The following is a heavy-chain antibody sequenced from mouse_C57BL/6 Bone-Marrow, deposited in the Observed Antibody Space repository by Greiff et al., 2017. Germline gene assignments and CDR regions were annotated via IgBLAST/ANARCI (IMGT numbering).Heavy chain of an antibody. D-gene: IGHD1-1*01. CDR3: ARVTTRFYYFDY. Sequence: QVQLQQPGAELVKPGASVKLSCKASGYTFTSYWMHWVKQRPGQGLEWIGMIHPNSGSTNYNEKFKSKAILTVDKSSSTAYMQLSSLTSEDSAVYYCARVTTRFYYFDYWGQGTTLTVSS. CDR2: IHPNSGST. V-gene: IGHV1-64*01. CDR1: GYTFTSYW. J-gene: IGHJ2*01.